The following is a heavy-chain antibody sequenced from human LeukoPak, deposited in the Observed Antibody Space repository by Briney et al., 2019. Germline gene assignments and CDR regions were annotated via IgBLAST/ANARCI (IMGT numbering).Heavy chain of an antibody. D-gene: IGHD1-26*01. CDR3: ARQPMVVGAARGAYFDY. Sequence: SEPLSLTCTVSGGSISSYYWSWIRQPPGKGLEWIGYIYYSGSTNYNPSLKSRVTISVDTSKNQFSLRQNSVPAADTAVYYCARQPMVVGAARGAYFDYWGQGTLVTVSS. V-gene: IGHV4-59*08. CDR1: GGSISSYY. CDR2: IYYSGST. J-gene: IGHJ4*02.